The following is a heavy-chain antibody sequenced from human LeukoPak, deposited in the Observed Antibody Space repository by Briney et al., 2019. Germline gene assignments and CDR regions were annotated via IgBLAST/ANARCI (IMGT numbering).Heavy chain of an antibody. Sequence: GSLRLSCAASGFTFSSYSMNWVRQAPGKGLEWVSYISSSSSTIYYADSVKGRFTISRDNAKNSLYLQMNSLRAEDTAVYYCARVYCSSTSCYPKLFDYWGQGTLVTVSS. V-gene: IGHV3-48*01. J-gene: IGHJ4*02. CDR3: ARVYCSSTSCYPKLFDY. CDR1: GFTFSSYS. CDR2: ISSSSSTI. D-gene: IGHD2-2*01.